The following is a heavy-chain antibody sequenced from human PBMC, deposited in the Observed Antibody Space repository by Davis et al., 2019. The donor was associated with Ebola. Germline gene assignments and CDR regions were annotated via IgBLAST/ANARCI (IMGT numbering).Heavy chain of an antibody. CDR2: INPNSGGT. Sequence: ASVKVSCKASGYTFTGYYMHWVRQAPGQGLEWMGRINPNSGGTNYAQKFQGRVTMTRDTSISTAYMELSRLRSDDTAVYYCARDRDFGVVIADHDAFDIWGQGTMVTVSS. CDR3: ARDRDFGVVIADHDAFDI. CDR1: GYTFTGYY. J-gene: IGHJ3*02. D-gene: IGHD3-3*01. V-gene: IGHV1-2*06.